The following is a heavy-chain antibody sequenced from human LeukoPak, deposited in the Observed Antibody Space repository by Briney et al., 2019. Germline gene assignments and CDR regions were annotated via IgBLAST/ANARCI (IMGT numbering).Heavy chain of an antibody. CDR3: ARGGYYFDY. Sequence: ASVKVSCKASGYSFTNNYMHWVRQVPGQGLEWMGWMNPNSGNTGYAQKFQGRVTITRNTSISTAYMELSSLRSEDTAVYYCARGGYYFDYWGQGTLVTVSS. V-gene: IGHV1-8*01. CDR1: GYSFTNNY. CDR2: MNPNSGNT. J-gene: IGHJ4*02.